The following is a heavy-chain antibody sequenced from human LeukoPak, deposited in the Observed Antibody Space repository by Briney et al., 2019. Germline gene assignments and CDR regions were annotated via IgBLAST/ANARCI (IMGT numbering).Heavy chain of an antibody. CDR1: GYTFTGYY. J-gene: IGHJ5*02. D-gene: IGHD2-2*01. CDR3: ALLGYCSSTSCYRFDP. Sequence: ASVKVSCKASGYTFTGYYTHWVRQAPGQGLEWMGWINPNSGGTNYAQKFQGRVTMTRDTSISTAYMELSRLRSDDTAVYYCALLGYCSSTSCYRFDPWGQGTLVTVSS. CDR2: INPNSGGT. V-gene: IGHV1-2*02.